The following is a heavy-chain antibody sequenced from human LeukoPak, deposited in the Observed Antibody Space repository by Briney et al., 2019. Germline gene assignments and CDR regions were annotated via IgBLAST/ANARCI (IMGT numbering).Heavy chain of an antibody. Sequence: GGSLRLSCAASGFAVSSNHMSWVRQAPGKGLEWVSVICDTDSTNHAHSVEGRFIISRDNSKNTLYLQMNSLRVEDTAIYYCARGPDAAKLSTWGQGTLVTVSS. J-gene: IGHJ5*02. V-gene: IGHV3-53*01. CDR2: ICDTDST. D-gene: IGHD6-25*01. CDR1: GFAVSSNH. CDR3: ARGPDAAKLST.